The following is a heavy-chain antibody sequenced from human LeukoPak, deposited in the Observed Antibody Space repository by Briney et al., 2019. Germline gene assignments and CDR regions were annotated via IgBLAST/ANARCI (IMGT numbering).Heavy chain of an antibody. V-gene: IGHV4-61*02. CDR2: IYTSGST. CDR1: GGSISSGSYY. J-gene: IGHJ4*02. D-gene: IGHD7-27*01. Sequence: SETLSLTCTVSGGSISSGSYYWSWIRQPAGKGLEWIGRIYTSGSTNYNPSLKSRVTISVDTSKNQFSLKLSSVTAADTAVYYCAAGDRETFDYWGQGTLATVSS. CDR3: AAGDRETFDY.